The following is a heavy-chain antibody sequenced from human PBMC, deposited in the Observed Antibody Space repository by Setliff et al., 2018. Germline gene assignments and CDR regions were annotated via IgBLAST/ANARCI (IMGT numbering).Heavy chain of an antibody. D-gene: IGHD3-3*01. CDR1: GGSVGNSHYY. J-gene: IGHJ3*02. Sequence: TLSLTCTVSGGSVGNSHYYWNWIRQPAGKGLEWIGRIYTTWSTNYNPSLRSRVSISLDTSKSQFFLKLNSVTAADTAVYYCARDRPRTSDYNFWSGLTHAFDIWGQGTMVTVSS. CDR2: IYTTWST. CDR3: ARDRPRTSDYNFWSGLTHAFDI. V-gene: IGHV4-61*02.